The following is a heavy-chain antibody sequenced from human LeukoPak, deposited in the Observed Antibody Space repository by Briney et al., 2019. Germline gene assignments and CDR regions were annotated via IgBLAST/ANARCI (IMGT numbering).Heavy chain of an antibody. CDR2: IKEDGSDK. V-gene: IGHV3-7*01. CDR1: GFTFSRFW. CDR3: ARDRGYFVFDY. D-gene: IGHD3-10*01. J-gene: IGHJ4*02. Sequence: GGSLRLSCAASGFTFSRFWMTCVRQAPGKGLEWVANIKEDGSDKYYVDSVKGRFTVSRDNAKNSLYLQMNSLRDEYTAVYYCARDRGYFVFDYWGQGTLVTVSS.